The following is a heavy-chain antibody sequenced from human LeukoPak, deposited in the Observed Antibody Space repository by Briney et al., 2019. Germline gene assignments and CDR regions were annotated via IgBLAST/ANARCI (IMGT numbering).Heavy chain of an antibody. V-gene: IGHV4-34*01. CDR3: ARRSNWNYSTDY. CDR1: GGSFSGYY. Sequence: PSETLSLTCAVYGGSFSGYYWSWIRQPPGKGLEWIGEINHSGSTNYNPSLKSRVTISVDTSKNQFSLKLSSVTAADTAVYYCARRSNWNYSTDYWGQGTLVTVSS. D-gene: IGHD1-7*01. J-gene: IGHJ4*02. CDR2: INHSGST.